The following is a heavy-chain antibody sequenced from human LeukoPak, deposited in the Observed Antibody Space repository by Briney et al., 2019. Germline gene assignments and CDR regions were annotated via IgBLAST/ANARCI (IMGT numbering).Heavy chain of an antibody. CDR3: ARGVLVGATGHHFAY. V-gene: IGHV4-59*01. J-gene: IGHJ4*02. D-gene: IGHD2-8*02. CDR1: GGSISSYY. CDR2: VRSSGSS. Sequence: SETLSLTCTVSGGSISSYYWSWIRQPPGEGLEWLGYVRSSGSSNYNPSLKSRVAILVDTPKNQFTLKLSSVTAADTAVYYCARGVLVGATGHHFAYWGQGTLVTVSS.